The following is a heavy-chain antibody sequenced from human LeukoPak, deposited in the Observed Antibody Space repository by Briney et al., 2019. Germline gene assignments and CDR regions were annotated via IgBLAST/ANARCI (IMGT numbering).Heavy chain of an antibody. CDR3: ARDSSVGGYAYFDY. CDR2: INSDGSGT. V-gene: IGHV3-74*01. CDR1: GFTFSSYW. J-gene: IGHJ4*02. D-gene: IGHD5-12*01. Sequence: GGSLRLSCAASGFTFSSYWMLWVRQAPGKGLVWVSRINSDGSGTSYADSVRGRFTISRDNAKNTLYLQMNSLRAEDTAVYYCARDSSVGGYAYFDYWGQGTLVTVSS.